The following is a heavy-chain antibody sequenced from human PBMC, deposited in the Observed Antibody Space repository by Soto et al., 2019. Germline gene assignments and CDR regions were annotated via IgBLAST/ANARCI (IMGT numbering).Heavy chain of an antibody. D-gene: IGHD3-16*01. J-gene: IGHJ6*03. CDR1: GFTFDDYG. Sequence: GGSLRLSCAASGFTFDDYGMSWVRQAPGKGLEWVSGINWNGGSTGYADSVKGRFTISRDNAKNSLYLQMNSLRAEDTALYHCARGGTYYYYYYYMDVWGKGTTVTVSS. CDR3: ARGGTYYYYYYYMDV. CDR2: INWNGGST. V-gene: IGHV3-20*01.